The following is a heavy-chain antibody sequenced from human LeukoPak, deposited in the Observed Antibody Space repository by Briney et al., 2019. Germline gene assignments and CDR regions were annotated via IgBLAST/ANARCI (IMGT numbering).Heavy chain of an antibody. D-gene: IGHD3-10*01. J-gene: IGHJ4*02. CDR2: ISSSSSYI. CDR1: GFTFSSYS. Sequence: GGSLRPSCAASGFTFSSYSMNLVRQAPGKGLEWVSSISSSSSYIYYADSVKGRFTISRDNAKNSLYLQMNSLRAEDTAVYYCARIWFGESLDYWGQGTLVTVSS. CDR3: ARIWFGESLDY. V-gene: IGHV3-21*01.